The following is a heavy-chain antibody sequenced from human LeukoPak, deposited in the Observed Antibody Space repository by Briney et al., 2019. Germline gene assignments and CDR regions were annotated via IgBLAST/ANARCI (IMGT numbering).Heavy chain of an antibody. CDR3: ARDRAGSKAWVEFDP. J-gene: IGHJ5*02. CDR2: IYDYGAT. D-gene: IGHD1-26*01. CDR1: EFTFNNFG. V-gene: IGHV3-66*03. Sequence: SGGSLRLSCASSEFTFNNFGLHWVRQAPGRGLEWVSLIYDYGATHYADSVRGRFTISRDNSKNTVYLDMNNLRREDTAVYYCARDRAGSKAWVEFDPWGQGTLVTVSS.